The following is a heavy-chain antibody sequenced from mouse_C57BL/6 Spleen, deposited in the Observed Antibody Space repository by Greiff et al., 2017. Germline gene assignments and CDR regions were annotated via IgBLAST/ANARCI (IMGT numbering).Heavy chain of an antibody. Sequence: DVKLVESGGGLVKPGGSLKLSCAASGFTFSDYGMHWVRQAPEKGLEWVAYISSGSSTIYYADTVKGRFTISRDNAKNTLFLQMTSLRSEDTAMYYCARSSTVVGDYYAMDYWGQGTSVTVSS. CDR2: ISSGSSTI. CDR3: ARSSTVVGDYYAMDY. J-gene: IGHJ4*01. CDR1: GFTFSDYG. V-gene: IGHV5-17*01. D-gene: IGHD1-1*01.